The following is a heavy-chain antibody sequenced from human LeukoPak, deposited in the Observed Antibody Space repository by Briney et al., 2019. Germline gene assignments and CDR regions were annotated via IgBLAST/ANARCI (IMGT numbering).Heavy chain of an antibody. CDR2: ISGSGGST. Sequence: GGSLRLSCAASGFTFSSYAMSWVRQAPGKGLEWVSAISGSGGSTCYADSVKGRFTISRDNSKNTLYLQMNSLRAEDTAVYYCAKHTRYFDWLPRGFNYYGMDVWGQGTTVTVSS. V-gene: IGHV3-23*01. D-gene: IGHD3-9*01. CDR3: AKHTRYFDWLPRGFNYYGMDV. J-gene: IGHJ6*02. CDR1: GFTFSSYA.